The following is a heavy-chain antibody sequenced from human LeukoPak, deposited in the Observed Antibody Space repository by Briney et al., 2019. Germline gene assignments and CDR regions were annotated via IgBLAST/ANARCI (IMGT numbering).Heavy chain of an antibody. D-gene: IGHD6-13*01. CDR2: IYYSGTT. CDR1: GGSISSYH. J-gene: IGHJ5*02. Sequence: SETLSLTCTVSGGSISSYHWSWIRQPPGKGLEWIEHIYYSGTTYYNPSLKSRVTISVDRSKNQFSLKLSSVTAADTAVYYCARVLAAAGTWGWFDPWGQGTLVTVSS. CDR3: ARVLAAAGTWGWFDP. V-gene: IGHV4-59*12.